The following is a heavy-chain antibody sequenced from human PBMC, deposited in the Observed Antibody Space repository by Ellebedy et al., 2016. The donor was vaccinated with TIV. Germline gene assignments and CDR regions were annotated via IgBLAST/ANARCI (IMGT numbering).Heavy chain of an antibody. CDR3: ARGGRDQWLIDD. Sequence: PGGSLRLSCAASGFTFSNYWIHRVRQAPGKGLVWLSRINRDGSSANYADSVKGRFSISRDNSKNTRYVQMNSLRAEDTAVYYCARGGRDQWLIDDWGQGTLVTVSS. CDR2: INRDGSSA. J-gene: IGHJ4*02. D-gene: IGHD6-19*01. CDR1: GFTFSNYW. V-gene: IGHV3-74*01.